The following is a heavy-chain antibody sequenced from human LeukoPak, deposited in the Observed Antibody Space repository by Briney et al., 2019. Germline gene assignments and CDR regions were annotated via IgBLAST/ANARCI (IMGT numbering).Heavy chain of an antibody. J-gene: IGHJ4*02. CDR3: ARDRGVTTHGVDSDY. Sequence: GASVKVSCKASGYTFTSYGISWVRQAPGQGLEWMGWISAYNGNTNYAQKLQGRVTMTTDTSTSTAYMELRSLRSDDTAVYYCARDRGVTTHGVDSDYWGQGTLVTVSS. CDR1: GYTFTSYG. D-gene: IGHD4-17*01. CDR2: ISAYNGNT. V-gene: IGHV1-18*01.